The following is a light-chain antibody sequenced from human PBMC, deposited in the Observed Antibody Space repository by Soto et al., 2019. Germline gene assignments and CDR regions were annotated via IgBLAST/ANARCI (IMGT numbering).Light chain of an antibody. CDR2: GAS. CDR1: QSLSSSY. J-gene: IGKJ1*01. Sequence: EIVLTQSPGTLSLSPGERATLSCRASQSLSSSYLAWYQQKPGQAPRLLIYGASSRATGIPDRFSGSGSGTDFTLTISRLETDDFAVYYCQQYGSSPKTFCKGTKV. CDR3: QQYGSSPKT. V-gene: IGKV3-20*01.